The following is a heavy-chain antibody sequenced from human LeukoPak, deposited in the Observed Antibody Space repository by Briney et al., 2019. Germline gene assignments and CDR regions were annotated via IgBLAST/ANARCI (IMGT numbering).Heavy chain of an antibody. CDR3: ARTGDPAYDAFDI. J-gene: IGHJ3*02. V-gene: IGHV1-2*02. Sequence: ASLKVSCNASGYIFIDHYMHWVRQAPGQGLEWMGWINPDSGATNYAQKFQGGVTMTRDTSISTAYMELSGLRSDDTAVYYCARTGDPAYDAFDIWAKGHWSPSLQ. D-gene: IGHD7-27*01. CDR1: GYIFIDHY. CDR2: INPDSGAT.